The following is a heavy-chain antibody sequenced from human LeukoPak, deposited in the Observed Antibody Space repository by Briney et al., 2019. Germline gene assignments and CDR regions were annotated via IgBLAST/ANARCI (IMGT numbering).Heavy chain of an antibody. V-gene: IGHV3-23*01. J-gene: IGHJ4*02. CDR2: ISGSGGST. D-gene: IGHD3-22*01. Sequence: GGSLRLSCAASGFTFSSYAMSWVRQAPGKGLEWVSAISGSGGSTYYADSVKGRFTISRDNSKNTLYLQMKSLRAEDTAVYYCAKEIYDSSGYYYVVDYWGQGTLVTVSS. CDR1: GFTFSSYA. CDR3: AKEIYDSSGYYYVVDY.